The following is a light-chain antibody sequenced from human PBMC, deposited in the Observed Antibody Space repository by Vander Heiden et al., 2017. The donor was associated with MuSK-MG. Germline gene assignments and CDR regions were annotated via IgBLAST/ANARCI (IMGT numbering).Light chain of an antibody. V-gene: IGKV3-15*01. CDR3: QQYNNWPPVT. CDR1: QSVSNN. J-gene: IGKJ5*01. CDR2: GAS. Sequence: EIVLTQSPATLSVSPGERATLSCRASQSVSNNLAWYQQRPGQAPRLLIYGASTRATGIPARFSGSGSGTEFTLTISSLQSEDSAVYYCQQYNNWPPVTFGQGTRLEIK.